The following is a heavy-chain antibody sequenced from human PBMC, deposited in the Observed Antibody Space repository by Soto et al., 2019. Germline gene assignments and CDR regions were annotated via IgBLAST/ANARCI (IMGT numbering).Heavy chain of an antibody. V-gene: IGHV1-58*01. CDR1: GFTFTSSA. Sequence: SVKVSCKASGFTFTSSAVQWVRQARGQRLEWIGWIVVGSGNTNYAQKFQERVTITRDMSTSTAYMELSSLRSEATAVYYCAALTGAYSSSSQGRGYYYHGMDVWGQGTTVTVS. D-gene: IGHD6-6*01. CDR3: AALTGAYSSSSQGRGYYYHGMDV. CDR2: IVVGSGNT. J-gene: IGHJ6*02.